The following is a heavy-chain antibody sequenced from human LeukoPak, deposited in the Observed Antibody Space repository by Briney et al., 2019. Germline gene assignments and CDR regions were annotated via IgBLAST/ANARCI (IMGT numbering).Heavy chain of an antibody. D-gene: IGHD3-22*01. Sequence: SETLSLTCTVSGGSMSSYYWSWIRQPPGKGLEWIGYTYYSGNTNCNSSLKSRVTISVDTSKNQFSPKVSSVTAADTAVYYCARVFHDSSGYPFDYWGQGTLVTVSS. J-gene: IGHJ4*02. CDR3: ARVFHDSSGYPFDY. CDR2: TYYSGNT. V-gene: IGHV4-59*01. CDR1: GGSMSSYY.